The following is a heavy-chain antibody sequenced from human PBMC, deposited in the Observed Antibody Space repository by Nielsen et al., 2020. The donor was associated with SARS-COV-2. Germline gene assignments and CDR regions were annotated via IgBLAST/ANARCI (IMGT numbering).Heavy chain of an antibody. CDR3: ARMASVLRYFDWPPFDP. Sequence: SGPTLVKPTQTLTLTCTFSGFSLSNARMGVSWIRQPPGKALEWLAHIFSNDEKSYSTSLKSRLTISKDTSKSQVVLTMTNMDPVDTATYYCARMASVLRYFDWPPFDPWGQGTLVTVSS. J-gene: IGHJ5*02. D-gene: IGHD3-9*01. CDR1: GFSLSNARMG. CDR2: IFSNDEK. V-gene: IGHV2-26*01.